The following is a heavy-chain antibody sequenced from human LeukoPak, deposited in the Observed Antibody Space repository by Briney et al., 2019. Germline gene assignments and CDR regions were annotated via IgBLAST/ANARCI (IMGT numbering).Heavy chain of an antibody. CDR1: GFTFSSYA. J-gene: IGHJ4*02. CDR3: ARGGDGYNGFDF. Sequence: GGSLRLSCAASGFTFSSYAMSWVRQAPGKGLEWVSYISSSGSIIYYADSVKGRFTISRDNAKNSLYLQMNSLRAEDTAVYYCARGGDGYNGFDFWGQGTLVTVSS. D-gene: IGHD5-24*01. V-gene: IGHV3-48*04. CDR2: ISSSGSII.